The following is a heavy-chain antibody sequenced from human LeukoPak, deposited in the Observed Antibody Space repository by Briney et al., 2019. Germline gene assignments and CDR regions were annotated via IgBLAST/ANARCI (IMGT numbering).Heavy chain of an antibody. J-gene: IGHJ4*02. D-gene: IGHD6-19*01. CDR3: ASTLLGYSSGWYWYFDY. CDR2: ISAYNGNT. CDR1: GYTFTSYG. Sequence: ASVKVSCKASGYTFTSYGISWVRQAPGQGLEWMGWISAYNGNTNYAQKLRGRVTMTTDTSTSTAYMELRSLRSDDTAVYYCASTLLGYSSGWYWYFDYWGQGTLVTVSS. V-gene: IGHV1-18*01.